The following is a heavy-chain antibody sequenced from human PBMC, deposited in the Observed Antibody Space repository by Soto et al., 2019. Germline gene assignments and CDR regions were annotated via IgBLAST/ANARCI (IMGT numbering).Heavy chain of an antibody. D-gene: IGHD3-16*01. CDR2: ITTSSAYI. V-gene: IGHV3-21*01. Sequence: EVQLVESGGGLVKPGGSLRLSCAASGFTFNTYAMNWVRQAPGKGLEWVSSITTSSAYIYYADSLKGRITISRDNAKNSLFLQMNSVRAEDTAVYYCVRSGTARLVRHSWVDTWGQGTLVTVSS. J-gene: IGHJ5*02. CDR3: VRSGTARLVRHSWVDT. CDR1: GFTFNTYA.